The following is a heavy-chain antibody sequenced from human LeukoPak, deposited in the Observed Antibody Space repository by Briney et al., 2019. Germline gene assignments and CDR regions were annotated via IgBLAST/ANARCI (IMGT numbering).Heavy chain of an antibody. CDR3: ARAGEWELPFDY. V-gene: IGHV1-69*13. CDR2: IIPIFGTA. Sequence: SVKVSCKASGYTFTGYYMHWVRQAPGQGLEWMGGIIPIFGTANYAQKFQGRVTITADESTSTAYMELSSLRSEDTAVYYCARAGEWELPFDYWGQGTLVTVSS. J-gene: IGHJ4*02. D-gene: IGHD1-26*01. CDR1: GYTFTGYY.